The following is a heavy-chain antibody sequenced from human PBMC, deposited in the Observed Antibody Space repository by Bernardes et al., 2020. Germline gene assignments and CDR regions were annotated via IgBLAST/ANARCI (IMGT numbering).Heavy chain of an antibody. D-gene: IGHD2-2*01. Sequence: GSLRLSCTASGFTFGDYAMSWFRQAPGKGLEWVGFIRSKAYGGTTEYAASVKGRFTISRDDSKSIAYLQMNSLKTEDTAVYYCTRDGEVVPAASFDYWGQGTLVTVSS. V-gene: IGHV3-49*03. J-gene: IGHJ4*02. CDR2: IRSKAYGGTT. CDR1: GFTFGDYA. CDR3: TRDGEVVPAASFDY.